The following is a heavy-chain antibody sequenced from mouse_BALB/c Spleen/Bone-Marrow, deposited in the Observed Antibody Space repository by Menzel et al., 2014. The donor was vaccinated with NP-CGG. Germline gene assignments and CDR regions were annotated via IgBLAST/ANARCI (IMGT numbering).Heavy chain of an antibody. CDR1: GFTFSDYY. CDR3: ANYYGSTWFAY. CDR2: ISDGGSYT. J-gene: IGHJ3*01. D-gene: IGHD1-1*01. V-gene: IGHV5-4*02. Sequence: EVKLVESGGGLVKPGGSLKLSCAASGFTFSDYYMYWVRLTPEKRLEWVATISDGGSYTYYPDSVKGRFTISRDNAKNNLYLQMNSLKSEDTAMYYCANYYGSTWFAYWGQGALVTVSA.